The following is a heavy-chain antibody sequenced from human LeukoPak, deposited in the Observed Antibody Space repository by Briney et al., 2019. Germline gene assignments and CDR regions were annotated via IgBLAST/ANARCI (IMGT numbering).Heavy chain of an antibody. Sequence: SVKVSCTASGGTFSSYAISWVRQAPGQGLEWMGGIIPIFGTANYAQKFQGRVTITADESTSTAYMELSSLRSEDTAVYYCARDLVGGPYYFDYWGQGTLVTVSS. CDR1: GGTFSSYA. CDR2: IIPIFGTA. D-gene: IGHD2-15*01. V-gene: IGHV1-69*13. CDR3: ARDLVGGPYYFDY. J-gene: IGHJ4*02.